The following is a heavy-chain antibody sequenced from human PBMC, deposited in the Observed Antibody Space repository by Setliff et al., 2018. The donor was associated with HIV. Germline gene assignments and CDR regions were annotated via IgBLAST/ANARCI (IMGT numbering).Heavy chain of an antibody. Sequence: PGGSLRLSCAVSGFSFSSYWMSWVRQAPGKGLEWVANIKQDGSEKYYVDSVRGRFTISRDNAKNSLYLQMNSLRAEDTAVYYCARDATRGGDMDVWAKGTTVTVSS. CDR1: GFSFSSYW. CDR3: ARDATRGGDMDV. V-gene: IGHV3-7*01. J-gene: IGHJ6*03. CDR2: IKQDGSEK. D-gene: IGHD2-15*01.